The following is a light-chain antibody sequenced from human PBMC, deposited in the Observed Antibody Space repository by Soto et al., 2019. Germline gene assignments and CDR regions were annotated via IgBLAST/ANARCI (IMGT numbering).Light chain of an antibody. J-gene: IGLJ1*01. Sequence: QSVLFQTPSASGTPGQRVTISCSGGSSNIGANTVNWYQHVPGTAPTLVIYSNNQRPSGVPDRFSGSKSGTSASLAIRGLQSEDEADYYCAAWDDDLSGGRYLFGTGTKVTVL. CDR3: AAWDDDLSGGRYL. CDR2: SNN. V-gene: IGLV1-44*01. CDR1: SSNIGANT.